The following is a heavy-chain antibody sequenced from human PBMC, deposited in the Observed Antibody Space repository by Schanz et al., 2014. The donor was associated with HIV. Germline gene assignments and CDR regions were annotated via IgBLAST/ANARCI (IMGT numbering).Heavy chain of an antibody. CDR1: GVSMTSGTYY. D-gene: IGHD6-13*01. J-gene: IGHJ2*01. CDR2: IFYSGSS. Sequence: QVQLQESGPGLVRPSQTLSLSCSVSGVSMTSGTYYWNWIRQRPGKSLEWIGYIFYSGSSYYNPSLKSRVTMSLGTAKEGFSLKLSSVTAADTAVYYCVRGIASTGGDYWHFDLWGRGTLVTV. CDR3: VRGIASTGGDYWHFDL. V-gene: IGHV4-31*02.